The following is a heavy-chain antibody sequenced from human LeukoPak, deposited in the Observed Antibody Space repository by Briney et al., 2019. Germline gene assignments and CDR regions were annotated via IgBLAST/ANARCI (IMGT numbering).Heavy chain of an antibody. CDR1: GDSVSFNSYV. V-gene: IGHV6-1*01. CDR3: VRHANWGLDALDI. Sequence: SQTLSLTCAISGDSVSFNSYVWNWIRQSPSRGLEWLGRAYYRSKWLFDYAMSVKSRLTITPDTPKNQFSLQLNSVTPEDTAVYYCVRHANWGLDALDIWGQGTMVTVSS. CDR2: AYYRSKWLF. J-gene: IGHJ3*02. D-gene: IGHD7-27*01.